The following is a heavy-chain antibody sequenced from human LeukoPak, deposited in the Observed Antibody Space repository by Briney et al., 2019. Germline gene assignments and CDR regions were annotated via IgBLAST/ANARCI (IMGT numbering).Heavy chain of an antibody. Sequence: GGSLRLSCAASGFTFSSYAMHWVRQAPGKGLEWVAVISYDGSNKYYADSVKGRFTISRDNSKNTLYLQMNSLRAEDTAVYYCARGPNRDYMDVWGKGTTVTVSS. CDR2: ISYDGSNK. V-gene: IGHV3-30*04. D-gene: IGHD3-10*01. CDR1: GFTFSSYA. CDR3: ARGPNRDYMDV. J-gene: IGHJ6*03.